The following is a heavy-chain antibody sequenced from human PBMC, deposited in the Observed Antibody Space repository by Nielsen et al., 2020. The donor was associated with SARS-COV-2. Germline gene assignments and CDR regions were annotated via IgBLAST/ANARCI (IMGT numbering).Heavy chain of an antibody. CDR3: ARGGQWLEH. D-gene: IGHD1-1*01. Sequence: KVSCKASGYTFTNYWIAWVRQMPGKGLEWMGVIYPGDSQTRYSPSFQGQVTISADKSVNTAYVLWSSLRASDTAMYYCARGGQWLEHWGQGTLVAVSS. J-gene: IGHJ4*02. CDR2: IYPGDSQT. CDR1: GYTFTNYW. V-gene: IGHV5-51*01.